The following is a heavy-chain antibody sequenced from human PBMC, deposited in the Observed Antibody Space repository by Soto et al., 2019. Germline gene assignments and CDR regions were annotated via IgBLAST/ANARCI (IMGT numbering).Heavy chain of an antibody. CDR3: AKGLRGGYPGSRIFDF. V-gene: IGHV3-23*01. J-gene: IGHJ4*02. D-gene: IGHD3-10*01. Sequence: QPGGSLRLSCAASGFTFSTYSMNWVRHAPGKGLEWVSVISDSGGDTKFADSVKGRFTMSRDNSKNTLYLQMDSLRAEDSAIYYCAKGLRGGYPGSRIFDFWGQGTPVTVSS. CDR2: ISDSGGDT. CDR1: GFTFSTYS.